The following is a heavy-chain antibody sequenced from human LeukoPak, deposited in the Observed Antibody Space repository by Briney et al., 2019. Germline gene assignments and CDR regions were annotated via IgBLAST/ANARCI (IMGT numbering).Heavy chain of an antibody. CDR1: GGSISSSSYY. CDR2: IYYSGST. J-gene: IGHJ4*02. Sequence: PSETLCLTCTVSGGSISSSSYYWGWIRQPPGKGLEWIGSIYYSGSTYYNPSLKSRVTISVDTSKNQFSLKLSSVTAADTAVYYCARDRPPPGVPGYPLDYWGQGTLVTVSS. V-gene: IGHV4-39*07. CDR3: ARDRPPPGVPGYPLDY. D-gene: IGHD3-9*01.